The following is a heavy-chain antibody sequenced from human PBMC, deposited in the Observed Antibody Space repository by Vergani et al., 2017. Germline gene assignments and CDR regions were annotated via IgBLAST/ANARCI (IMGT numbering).Heavy chain of an antibody. CDR2: VLFDGSNE. Sequence: QVQLVESAGGVVQPGGSLRLSCVASGFTFNRYGMQWVRQAPGKRLEWVAYVLFDGSNEYYADSVKGRFIVSRDNSNDALYLQMNSLRTDDTAVYYCARDLAYCHEGSCALWGQGSVVTVSS. V-gene: IGHV3-30*02. CDR3: ARDLAYCHEGSCAL. CDR1: GFTFNRYG. D-gene: IGHD2-15*01. J-gene: IGHJ4*02.